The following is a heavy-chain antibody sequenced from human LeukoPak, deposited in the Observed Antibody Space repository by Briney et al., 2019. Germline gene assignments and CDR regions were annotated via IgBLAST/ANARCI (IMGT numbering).Heavy chain of an antibody. V-gene: IGHV4-38-2*02. CDR2: IFHSGDV. Sequence: SETLSLTCIVSGYSIISDYFWGWVRQPPGKGPEWIGSIFHSGDVYYNPSLKSRVTLSVDPSKNRFSLKLTSVTAADTAVYYCARTPRYGSGSYIRGYYFDYWGQGTLVTVSS. CDR3: ARTPRYGSGSYIRGYYFDY. CDR1: GYSIISDYF. J-gene: IGHJ4*02. D-gene: IGHD3-10*01.